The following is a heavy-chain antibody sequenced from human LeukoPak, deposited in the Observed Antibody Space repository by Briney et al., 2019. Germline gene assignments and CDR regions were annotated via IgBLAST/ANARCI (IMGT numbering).Heavy chain of an antibody. CDR3: AKADGGYCSSTTCPTRFDY. D-gene: IGHD2-2*01. J-gene: IGHJ4*02. Sequence: GRSLRLSCAASGFTFSSYGMHWVRQAPGKGLEWVAVISYDGSNKYYADSVKGRFTISRDNSKNTLYLQMNSLRAEDTAVYYCAKADGGYCSSTTCPTRFDYWGQGTLVTVSS. CDR2: ISYDGSNK. V-gene: IGHV3-30*18. CDR1: GFTFSSYG.